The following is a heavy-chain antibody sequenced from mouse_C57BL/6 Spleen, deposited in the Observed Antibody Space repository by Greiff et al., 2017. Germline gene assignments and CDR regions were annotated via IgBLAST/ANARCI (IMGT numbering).Heavy chain of an antibody. CDR2: IYRSDSET. V-gene: IGHV1-61*01. D-gene: IGHD1-1*01. CDR3: ARRADYGSSSYWYFDV. CDR1: GYTFTSYW. J-gene: IGHJ1*03. Sequence: VQLQQSGAELVRPGSSVKLSCKASGYTFTSYWMDWVKQRPGQGLEWIGNIYRSDSETHYNQKFKDKATLTVDKSSSTAYMQLSSLTSEDSAVYYCARRADYGSSSYWYFDVWGTGTTVTVSS.